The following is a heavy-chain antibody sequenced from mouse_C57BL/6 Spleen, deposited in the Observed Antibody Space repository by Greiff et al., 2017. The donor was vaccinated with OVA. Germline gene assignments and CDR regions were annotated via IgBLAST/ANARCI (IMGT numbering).Heavy chain of an antibody. CDR1: GYTFTSYW. D-gene: IGHD1-3*01. V-gene: IGHV1-55*01. CDR2: IYPGSGST. J-gene: IGHJ1*03. Sequence: QVQLQQPGAELVKPGASVKMSCKASGYTFTSYWITWVKQRPGQGLEWIGDIYPGSGSTNYNEKFKSKATLTVDTSSSTAYMQRSSLTSEDSAVYYCARKWDWYFDVWGTGTTVTVSS. CDR3: ARKWDWYFDV.